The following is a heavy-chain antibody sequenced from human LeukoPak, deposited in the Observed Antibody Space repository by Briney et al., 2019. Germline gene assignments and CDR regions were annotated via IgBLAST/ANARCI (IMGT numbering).Heavy chain of an antibody. V-gene: IGHV4-59*01. CDR3: ARVEGLAAGTRWFDP. Sequence: SETLSLTCTVSGGSISSYYWSWIRQPPGKGLEWIGYIYYSGSTNYDPSLKSRVTISVDTSKNQFSLKLSSVTAADTAVYYCARVEGLAAGTRWFDPWGQGTLVTVSS. J-gene: IGHJ5*02. CDR1: GGSISSYY. CDR2: IYYSGST. D-gene: IGHD6-13*01.